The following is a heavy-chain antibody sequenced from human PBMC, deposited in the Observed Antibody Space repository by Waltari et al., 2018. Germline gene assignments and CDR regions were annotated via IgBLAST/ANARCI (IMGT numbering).Heavy chain of an antibody. V-gene: IGHV4-39*07. Sequence: QLQLQESGPGLVKPSETLSLTCTVSGGSLSSSSYYWGWIRQPPGKGLEWIGSIYYSGSTSYNPSLKIRVTISVDTSKNQFSLKLSSVTAADTAVYYCARIVVVPAAMGGWFDPWGQGTLVTVSS. CDR2: IYYSGST. CDR1: GGSLSSSSYY. J-gene: IGHJ5*02. D-gene: IGHD2-2*01. CDR3: ARIVVVPAAMGGWFDP.